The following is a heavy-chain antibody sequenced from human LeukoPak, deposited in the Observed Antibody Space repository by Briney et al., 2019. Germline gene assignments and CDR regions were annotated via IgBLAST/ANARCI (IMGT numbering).Heavy chain of an antibody. CDR1: DDSISGYY. CDR3: ARDSAPNLLAYFDY. CDR2: IYYSGST. J-gene: IGHJ4*02. Sequence: SETLSLTCTVSDDSISGYYWSWIRQPPGKGLEWIGYIYYSGSTNYNPSLKSRVTISVDTSKNQFSLRLNSVTAADTAVYYCARDSAPNLLAYFDYWGQGILVTVSS. D-gene: IGHD2/OR15-2a*01. V-gene: IGHV4-59*12.